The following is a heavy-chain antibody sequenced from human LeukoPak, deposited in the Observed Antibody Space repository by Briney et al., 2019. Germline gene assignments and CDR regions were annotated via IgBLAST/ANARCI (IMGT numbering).Heavy chain of an antibody. D-gene: IGHD2-15*01. Sequence: ASVKVSCKASGYTFTGYYMHWVRQAPGQGLEWMGRINPNSGSTNYAQKFQGRVTMTRDTSISTAYMELSRLRSDDTAVDYCARDSGYCSGGSCYRGSNWFDSWGQGTLVTVSS. V-gene: IGHV1-2*06. CDR1: GYTFTGYY. J-gene: IGHJ5*01. CDR3: ARDSGYCSGGSCYRGSNWFDS. CDR2: INPNSGST.